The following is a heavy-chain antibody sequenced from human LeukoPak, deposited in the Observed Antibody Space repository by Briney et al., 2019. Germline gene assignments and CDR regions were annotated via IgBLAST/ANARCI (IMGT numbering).Heavy chain of an antibody. J-gene: IGHJ4*02. V-gene: IGHV5-51*01. CDR3: ARPNWARRYFDY. CDR2: IYPFDSES. CDR1: GYSFTNYG. D-gene: IGHD7-27*01. Sequence: GESLKISCKVSGYSFTNYGIGWVRQMPGKGLEWMGIIYPFDSESRYSPSFQGQVTISADKSITTAYLQWSSLKASDTAMYYCARPNWARRYFDYWGQGTLVTASS.